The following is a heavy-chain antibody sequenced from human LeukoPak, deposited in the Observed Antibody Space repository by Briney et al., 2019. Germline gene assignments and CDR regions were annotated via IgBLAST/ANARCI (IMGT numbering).Heavy chain of an antibody. CDR1: AYTFTNYG. CDR2: ISAYNGDK. V-gene: IGHV1-18*01. CDR3: ARALGGSGWYFDD. Sequence: ASVKVSSKASAYTFTNYGIICVRHAPGQGIEWMGWISAYNGDKNYGKKVQGRVTMTTDTSTTAAYMEVRSLRSDDTAVYYCARALGGSGWYFDDWGQGTLVTVSS. J-gene: IGHJ4*02. D-gene: IGHD6-19*01.